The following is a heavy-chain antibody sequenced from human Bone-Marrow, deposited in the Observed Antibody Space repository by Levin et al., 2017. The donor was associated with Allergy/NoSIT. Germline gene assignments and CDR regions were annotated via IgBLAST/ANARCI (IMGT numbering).Heavy chain of an antibody. D-gene: IGHD1-26*01. Sequence: GGSLRLSCAASGFTFSSYAMHWVRQAPGKGLEWVAVISYDGSNKYYADSVKGRFTISRDNSKNTLYLQMKSLRAEDTAVYYCARDSGYFDYWGQGTLVTVSS. CDR1: GFTFSSYA. V-gene: IGHV3-30-3*01. CDR3: ARDSGYFDY. J-gene: IGHJ4*02. CDR2: ISYDGSNK.